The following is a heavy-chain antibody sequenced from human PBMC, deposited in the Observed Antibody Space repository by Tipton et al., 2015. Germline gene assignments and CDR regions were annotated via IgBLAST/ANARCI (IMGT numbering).Heavy chain of an antibody. CDR1: GDSISSYY. D-gene: IGHD1-26*01. Sequence: TLSLTCTVSGDSISSYYWSWIRQSPGKGLEWIGSIYYSGNTYYNPSLKSRVTISVGTSKNQFSLKVTSVTAADTAVYYCATQRLGRSDGLNIWGQGTMVTVSA. CDR2: IYYSGNT. CDR3: ATQRLGRSDGLNI. J-gene: IGHJ3*02. V-gene: IGHV4-59*05.